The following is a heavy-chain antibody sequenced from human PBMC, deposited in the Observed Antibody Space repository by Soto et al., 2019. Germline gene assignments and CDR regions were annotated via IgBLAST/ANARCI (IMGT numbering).Heavy chain of an antibody. D-gene: IGHD5-12*01. J-gene: IGHJ5*02. CDR2: ISSTSNPI. CDR1: GVTFSSYG. CDR3: ARDLGILATITLDH. V-gene: IGHV3-48*01. Sequence: GGSLSLSCAASGVTFSSYGMNWVRQAPGKGLEWVSYISSTSNPIYYADSVRGRFTISRDNAKKSLYLQMNNLRADDTAVYYCARDLGILATITLDHWGQGALVTVSS.